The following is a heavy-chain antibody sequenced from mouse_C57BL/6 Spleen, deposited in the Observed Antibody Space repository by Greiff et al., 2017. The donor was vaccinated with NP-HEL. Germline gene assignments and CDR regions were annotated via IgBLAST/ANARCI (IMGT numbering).Heavy chain of an antibody. CDR3: ARVNWDAGSFDY. CDR1: GFTFSSYA. J-gene: IGHJ2*01. D-gene: IGHD4-1*02. Sequence: EVQRVESGGGLVKPGGSLKLSCAASGFTFSSYAMSWVRQTPEKRLEWVATISDGGSYTYYPDNVKGRFTISRDNAKNNLYLQMSHLKSEDTAMYYCARVNWDAGSFDYWGQGTTLTVSS. CDR2: ISDGGSYT. V-gene: IGHV5-4*01.